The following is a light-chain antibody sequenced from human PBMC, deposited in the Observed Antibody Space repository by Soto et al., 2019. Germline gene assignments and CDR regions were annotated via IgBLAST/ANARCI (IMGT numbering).Light chain of an antibody. CDR3: QQSYNTPSLT. Sequence: DIQMTQSPSSLSASVGDSVIISCRASQSFSSFLNWYQQKPGKAPELLIYAASSLQTGVPSRFRGSGAGADFTLTINSLQLEEFATYYCQQSYNTPSLTFSGGTQLE. CDR2: AAS. J-gene: IGKJ4*01. V-gene: IGKV1-39*01. CDR1: QSFSSF.